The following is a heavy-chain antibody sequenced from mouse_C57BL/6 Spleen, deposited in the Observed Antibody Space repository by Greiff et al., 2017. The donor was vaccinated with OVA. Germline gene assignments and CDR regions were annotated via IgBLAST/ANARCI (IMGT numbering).Heavy chain of an antibody. Sequence: EVQVVESGGGLVKPGGSLKLSCAASGFTFSDYGMHWVRQAPEKGLEWVAYISSGSSTIYYADTVKGRFTISRDNAKNTLFLQMTSLRSEDTAMYYCARRNYGSSYAWFAYWGQGTLVTVSA. J-gene: IGHJ3*01. CDR2: ISSGSSTI. CDR3: ARRNYGSSYAWFAY. D-gene: IGHD1-1*01. CDR1: GFTFSDYG. V-gene: IGHV5-17*01.